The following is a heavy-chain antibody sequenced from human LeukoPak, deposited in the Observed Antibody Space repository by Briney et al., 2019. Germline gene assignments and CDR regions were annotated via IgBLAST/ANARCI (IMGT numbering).Heavy chain of an antibody. Sequence: SETLSLTCAVYGGSFSGYYWSWIRQPPGKGLEWIGEINHSGSTNYNPSPKSRVTISVDTSKNQFSLKLSSVTAADTAVYYCARQEGYGHFDYWGQGTLVTVSS. D-gene: IGHD4-17*01. CDR3: ARQEGYGHFDY. J-gene: IGHJ4*02. CDR1: GGSFSGYY. CDR2: INHSGST. V-gene: IGHV4-34*01.